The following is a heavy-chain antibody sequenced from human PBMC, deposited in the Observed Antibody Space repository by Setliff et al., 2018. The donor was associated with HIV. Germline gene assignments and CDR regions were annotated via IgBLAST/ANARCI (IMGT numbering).Heavy chain of an antibody. J-gene: IGHJ4*02. CDR2: INAGDDNT. CDR1: GGTFRSKG. CDR3: ARGSCSGCYLSDY. Sequence: ASVKVSCKASGGTFRSKGISWVRQAPGQGREWMGGINAGDDNTRYSEKFQGKVTITRDTSANTAYMELSSLRSGDTAVYYCARGSCSGCYLSDYWGLGTLVTVSS. D-gene: IGHD6-19*01. V-gene: IGHV1-3*01.